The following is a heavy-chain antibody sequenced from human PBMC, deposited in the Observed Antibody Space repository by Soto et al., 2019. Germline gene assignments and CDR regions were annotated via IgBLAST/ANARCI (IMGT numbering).Heavy chain of an antibody. D-gene: IGHD1-26*01. CDR2: IYSGGST. CDR3: ASPHRGSYIDY. J-gene: IGHJ4*02. Sequence: PGGSLRLSCAASGFTVSSNYMSWVRQAPGKGLEWVSVIYSGGSTYYADSVKGRFTISRDNSKNTLYLQMNSLRAEDTAVYYCASPHRGSYIDYWGQGTLVTVSS. CDR1: GFTVSSNY. V-gene: IGHV3-53*01.